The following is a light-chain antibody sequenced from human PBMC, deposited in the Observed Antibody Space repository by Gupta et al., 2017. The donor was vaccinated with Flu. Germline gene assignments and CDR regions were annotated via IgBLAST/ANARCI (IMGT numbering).Light chain of an antibody. Sequence: DIQMTQSPSSLSASVGDRVTITCRASQSIGRYVNWYQQKPGKAPNLLIYSASNLQSGVSSRFSGSGSGTDFTLTIDTLQPEDFATYYCQQADSNPLTFGGGTKVEIK. CDR1: QSIGRY. V-gene: IGKV1-39*01. CDR2: SAS. J-gene: IGKJ4*01. CDR3: QQADSNPLT.